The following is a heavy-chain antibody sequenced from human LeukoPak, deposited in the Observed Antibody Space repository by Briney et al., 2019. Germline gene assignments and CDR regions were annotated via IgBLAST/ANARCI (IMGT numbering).Heavy chain of an antibody. J-gene: IGHJ3*02. D-gene: IGHD3-22*01. V-gene: IGHV4-30-4*08. CDR1: GFPFSSYW. CDR3: ARAVYDSSGYYYVGDAFDI. CDR2: IYYSGST. Sequence: LRLSCIGSGFPFSSYWMSWVHQPPGKGLEWIGFIYYSGSTYYNPSLKSRVTISVDTSKNQFSLKLSSVTAADTAVYYCARAVYDSSGYYYVGDAFDIWGQGTMVTVSS.